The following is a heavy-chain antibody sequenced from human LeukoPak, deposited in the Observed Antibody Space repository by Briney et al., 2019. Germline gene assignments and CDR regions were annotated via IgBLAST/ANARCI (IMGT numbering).Heavy chain of an antibody. Sequence: GGSLRLSCAASGFTFDDYGMSWVRQAPGKGLEWVANIKQDGSEKYYVDSVKGRFTISRDNAKNSLYLQMNSLRAEDTAVYYCARDLSERLDAFDIWGQGTMVTVSS. CDR3: ARDLSERLDAFDI. CDR1: GFTFDDYG. CDR2: IKQDGSEK. D-gene: IGHD1-1*01. V-gene: IGHV3-7*03. J-gene: IGHJ3*02.